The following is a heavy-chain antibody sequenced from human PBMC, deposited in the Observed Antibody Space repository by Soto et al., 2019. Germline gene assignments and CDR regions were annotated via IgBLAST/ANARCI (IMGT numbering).Heavy chain of an antibody. Sequence: ASVKVSCKASGYTFTGCYMHWVRQAPGQGLEWMGWINPNSGGTNYAQKFQGRVTMTRDTSISTAYMELSRLRSDDTAVYYCARAPPFWSGYYGHYYYYGMDVWGQGTTVTVPS. CDR2: INPNSGGT. J-gene: IGHJ6*02. CDR3: ARAPPFWSGYYGHYYYYGMDV. D-gene: IGHD3-3*01. V-gene: IGHV1-2*02. CDR1: GYTFTGCY.